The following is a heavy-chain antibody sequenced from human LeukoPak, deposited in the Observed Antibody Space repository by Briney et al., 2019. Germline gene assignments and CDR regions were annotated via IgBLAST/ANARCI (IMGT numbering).Heavy chain of an antibody. V-gene: IGHV4-4*07. CDR3: ARSRYSSGTYYFDY. D-gene: IGHD3-10*01. CDR1: GGSISSYY. J-gene: IGHJ4*02. Sequence: PSETLSLTCTVSGGSISSYYWSWLRQPAGKGLEWIGRIYTSGSTNYNPSLKRRVTISVDTSKNQFSLKLSSVTAADTDVYYCARSRYSSGTYYFDYWGQGTLVTVSS. CDR2: IYTSGST.